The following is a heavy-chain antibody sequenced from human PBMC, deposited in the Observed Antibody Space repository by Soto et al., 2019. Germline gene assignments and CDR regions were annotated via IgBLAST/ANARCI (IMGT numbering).Heavy chain of an antibody. CDR1: GFTFSSYG. CDR3: AKDRLRGSSSWSYWVEYYFDY. D-gene: IGHD6-13*01. Sequence: GGSLRLSCAASGFTFSSYGMHWVRQAPGKGLEWVAVISYDGSNKYYADSVKGRFTISRDNSKNTLYLQMNSLRAEDTAVYYCAKDRLRGSSSWSYWVEYYFDYWGQGTLVTVSS. CDR2: ISYDGSNK. J-gene: IGHJ4*02. V-gene: IGHV3-30*18.